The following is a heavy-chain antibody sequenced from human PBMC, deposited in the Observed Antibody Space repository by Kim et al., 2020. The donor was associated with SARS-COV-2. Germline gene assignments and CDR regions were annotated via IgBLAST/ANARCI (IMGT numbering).Heavy chain of an antibody. J-gene: IGHJ4*02. CDR1: GGSISSSNW. CDR3: ARDVSMVRGVTVDY. CDR2: IYHSGST. V-gene: IGHV4-4*02. D-gene: IGHD3-10*01. Sequence: SETLSLTCAVSGGSISSSNWWSWVRQPPGKGLEWIGEIYHSGSTNYNPSLKSRVTISVDKSKNQFSLKLSSVTAADTAVYYCARDVSMVRGVTVDYWGQGTLVTVSS.